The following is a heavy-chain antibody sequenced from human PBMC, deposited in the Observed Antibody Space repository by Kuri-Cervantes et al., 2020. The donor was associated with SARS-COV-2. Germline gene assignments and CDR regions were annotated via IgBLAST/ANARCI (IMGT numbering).Heavy chain of an antibody. Sequence: GGSLRPSCAASGFTFSDYYMSWIRQAPGKGLEWVSYISSSGSAIYYADSVKGRFTISRDNAKNSLYLQMNSLRAEDTAVYYCARGANLYYGSGSYPGPYYYYGMDVWGQGTTVTVSS. CDR3: ARGANLYYGSGSYPGPYYYYGMDV. V-gene: IGHV3-11*01. CDR1: GFTFSDYY. CDR2: ISSSGSAI. D-gene: IGHD3-10*01. J-gene: IGHJ6*02.